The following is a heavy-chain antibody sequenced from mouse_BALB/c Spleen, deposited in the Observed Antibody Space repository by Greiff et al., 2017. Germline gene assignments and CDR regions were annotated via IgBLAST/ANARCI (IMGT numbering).Heavy chain of an antibody. CDR1: GYAFTNYL. D-gene: IGHD4-1*01. CDR3: GTGTFWFAY. V-gene: IGHV1-54*01. J-gene: IGHJ3*01. Sequence: QVQLHQSGAELVRPGTSVKVSCKASGYAFTNYLIEWVKQRPGQGLEWIGVINPGSGGTNYNEKFKGKATLTADKSSSTAYMQLSSLTSDDSAVYFCGTGTFWFAYWGQGTLVTVSA. CDR2: INPGSGGT.